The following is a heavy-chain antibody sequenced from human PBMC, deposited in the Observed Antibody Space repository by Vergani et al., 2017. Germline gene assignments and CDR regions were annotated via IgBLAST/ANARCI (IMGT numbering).Heavy chain of an antibody. D-gene: IGHD2-2*01. CDR1: GYTFTYRY. CDR2: ITPFNGNT. Sequence: QMQLVQSGAEVKKTGSSVKVSCKASGYTFTYRYLHWVRQAPGQALEWMGWITPFNGNTNYAQKFQDRVTITRDRSMSTAYMELSSLRSEDTAMYYCALAESSAGCIIGVCITPETSSWFSRGDQGTLVTVSS. CDR3: ALAESSAGCIIGVCITPETSSWFSR. J-gene: IGHJ5*02. V-gene: IGHV1-45*02.